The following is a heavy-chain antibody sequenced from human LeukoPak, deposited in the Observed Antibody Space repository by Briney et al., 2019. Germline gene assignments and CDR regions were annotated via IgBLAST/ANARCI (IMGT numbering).Heavy chain of an antibody. V-gene: IGHV4-34*01. J-gene: IGHJ4*02. CDR3: ARLQAVAARDY. Sequence: SETLSLTRAVYGGSFSGYYWSWIRQPPGKGLEWIGEINHSGSTNYNPSLKSRVTISVDTSKNQFSLKLSSVTAADTAVYYCARLQAVAARDYWGQGTLVTVSS. CDR2: INHSGST. CDR1: GGSFSGYY. D-gene: IGHD6-19*01.